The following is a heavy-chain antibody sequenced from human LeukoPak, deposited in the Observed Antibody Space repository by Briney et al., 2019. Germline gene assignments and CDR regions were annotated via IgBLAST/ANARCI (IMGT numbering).Heavy chain of an antibody. CDR1: GFTFSSYW. CDR2: IKQDGSEK. D-gene: IGHD2-15*01. V-gene: IGHV3-7*01. J-gene: IGHJ4*02. CDR3: ARVADCSGGSYYSGVVYFDY. Sequence: GGSLRLSCAASGFTFSSYWMSWVRQAPGKGLEWVANIKQDGSEKYYVDSAKGRFTISRDNAKNSLYLQMNSLRAEDTAVYYCARVADCSGGSYYSGVVYFDYWGQGTLVTVSS.